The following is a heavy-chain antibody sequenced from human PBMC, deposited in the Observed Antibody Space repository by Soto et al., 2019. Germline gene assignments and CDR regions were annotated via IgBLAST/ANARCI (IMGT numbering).Heavy chain of an antibody. CDR2: ISAYNGNT. J-gene: IGHJ5*01. CDR3: AGGVITQNRGRRGNWFEP. CDR1: GYTFTSYG. V-gene: IGHV1-18*01. D-gene: IGHD3-16*01. Sequence: QVQLVQSGAEVKKPGASVTVSCKASGYTFTSYGISWVRQAPGHGLEWLGWISAYNGNTNSAQKLQGRVTMTTDTTTSPGCMGPRSVRSDDTAVYFCAGGVITQNRGRRGNWFEPLGQGPLVTVSS.